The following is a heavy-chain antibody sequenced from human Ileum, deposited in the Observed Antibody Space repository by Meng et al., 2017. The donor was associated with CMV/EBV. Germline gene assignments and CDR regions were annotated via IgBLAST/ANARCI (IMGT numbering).Heavy chain of an antibody. D-gene: IGHD3-22*01. CDR1: GFTFSSYS. J-gene: IGHJ4*02. CDR3: AREDYSDTSGLDY. CDR2: ITSSSSYM. V-gene: IGHV3-21*01. Sequence: GESLKISCAASGFTFSSYSMNWVRQAPGKGLEWVSSITSSSSYMYYADSMKGRFTISRDNAKNSLYLQMNSLRAEDTAVYYCAREDYSDTSGLDYWGQGTLVTVSS.